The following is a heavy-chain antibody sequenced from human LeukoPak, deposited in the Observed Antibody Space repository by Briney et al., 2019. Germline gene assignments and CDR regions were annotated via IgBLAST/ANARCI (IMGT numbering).Heavy chain of an antibody. CDR2: MNPNSGNT. CDR1: GYTFTSYD. D-gene: IGHD2-15*01. V-gene: IGHV1-8*03. CDR3: ARLFRIGRKDAFDI. Sequence: GASVKVSCKASGYTFTSYDINWLRQATGPGLEWMGWMNPNSGNTGYAQKLQGRVTITRTTSIRTAYMELSSLRSEDTAVYYCARLFRIGRKDAFDIWGQGTMVTVSS. J-gene: IGHJ3*02.